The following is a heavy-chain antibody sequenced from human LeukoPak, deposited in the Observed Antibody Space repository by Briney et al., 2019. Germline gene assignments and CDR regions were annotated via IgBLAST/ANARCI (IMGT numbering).Heavy chain of an antibody. CDR1: GGSFSGYY. J-gene: IGHJ6*02. CDR2: INHSGST. D-gene: IGHD2-2*01. V-gene: IGHV4-34*01. Sequence: PSETLSLTCAVYGGSFSGYYWSWIRQPPGKGLEWIGEINHSGSTNYNPSLKSRVTISVDTSKNQFSLKLSSVTAADTAVYYCARVPLIVVVPAARYYYYGMDVWGQGTTVTVSS. CDR3: ARVPLIVVVPAARYYYYGMDV.